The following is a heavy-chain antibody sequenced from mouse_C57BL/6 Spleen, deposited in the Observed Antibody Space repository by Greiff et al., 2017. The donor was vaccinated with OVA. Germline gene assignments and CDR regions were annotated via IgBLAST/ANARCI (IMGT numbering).Heavy chain of an antibody. CDR3: TRNLGYFDY. V-gene: IGHV1-15*01. D-gene: IGHD4-1*01. CDR2: IDPETGGT. Sequence: PLQQSGAELVRPGASVTLSCKASGYTFTDYEMHWVKQTPVHGLEWIGAIDPETGGTAYNQKFKGKAILTADKSSSTAYMELRSLTSEDSAVYYCTRNLGYFDYWGQGTTLTVSS. J-gene: IGHJ2*01. CDR1: GYTFTDYE.